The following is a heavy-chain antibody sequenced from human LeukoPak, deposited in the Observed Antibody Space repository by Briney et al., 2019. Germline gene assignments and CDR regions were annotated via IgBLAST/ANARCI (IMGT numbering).Heavy chain of an antibody. D-gene: IGHD6-13*01. CDR3: ARGDSSSWYRAEYFQH. V-gene: IGHV1-2*02. CDR1: GYTFTGYY. J-gene: IGHJ1*01. Sequence: ASVKVSCKASGYTFTGYYMHWVRQAPGQGLEWMGWINPNSGGTNYAQKFQGRVTMTRDTSISTAYMELSRLRSDDTAVYYCARGDSSSWYRAEYFQHWGQGTLVTVSS. CDR2: INPNSGGT.